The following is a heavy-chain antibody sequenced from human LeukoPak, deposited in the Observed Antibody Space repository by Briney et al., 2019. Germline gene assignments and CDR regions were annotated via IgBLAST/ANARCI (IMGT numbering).Heavy chain of an antibody. D-gene: IGHD3-10*02. CDR1: GGSISSSHYY. Sequence: SETLSLTCAVSGGSISSSHYYWGWIRQPPGKGLEWIGSIYFSGSTHYNPSLKSRVTISADMSKNQLSLKLSSVTAADTAVYYCARPEKPMLFVAFHIWGQGTMVTVSS. CDR3: ARPEKPMLFVAFHI. V-gene: IGHV4-39*01. J-gene: IGHJ3*02. CDR2: IYFSGST.